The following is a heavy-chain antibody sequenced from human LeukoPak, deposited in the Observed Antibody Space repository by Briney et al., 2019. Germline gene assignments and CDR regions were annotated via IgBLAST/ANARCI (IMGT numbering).Heavy chain of an antibody. CDR3: ARVRSDSNLDY. V-gene: IGHV4-61*02. CDR2: IYTSGST. J-gene: IGHJ4*02. Sequence: PSETLSLTCTVSGGSISSGSYYWSWIRQPAGKGLEWIGRIYTSGSTNYNPSLKSRVTISVDTSKNQFSLKLSSVTAADTAVYYCARVRSDSNLDYWGQGTLVTVSS. CDR1: GGSISSGSYY. D-gene: IGHD4-11*01.